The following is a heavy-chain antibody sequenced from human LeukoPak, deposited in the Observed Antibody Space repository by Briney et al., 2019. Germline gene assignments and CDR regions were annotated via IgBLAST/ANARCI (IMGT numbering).Heavy chain of an antibody. CDR2: IYHSGST. Sequence: SETLSLTCAVSGGSISSSNWWSWVRQPPGKGLEWIGEIYHSGSTNYNPSLKSRVTISVDKSKNQFSLKLSSVTAADTAVYYCARQRTRITRLFDYWGQGTLVTVSS. D-gene: IGHD3-10*01. CDR1: GGSISSSNW. CDR3: ARQRTRITRLFDY. J-gene: IGHJ4*02. V-gene: IGHV4-4*02.